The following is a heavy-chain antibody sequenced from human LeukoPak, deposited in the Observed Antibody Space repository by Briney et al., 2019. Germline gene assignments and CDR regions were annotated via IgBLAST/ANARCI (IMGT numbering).Heavy chain of an antibody. D-gene: IGHD3-22*01. J-gene: IGHJ5*02. CDR2: IYSGGST. CDR1: GFTVSSNY. V-gene: IGHV3-53*04. Sequence: PGGSLRLSCAASGFTVSSNYVSWVRQAPGKGLEWVSVIYSGGSTYYADSVKGRFTISRHNSKNTLYLQMNSLRAEDTAVYYCARGNTYYYDSSGYYEIGGNWFDPWGQGTLVTVSS. CDR3: ARGNTYYYDSSGYYEIGGNWFDP.